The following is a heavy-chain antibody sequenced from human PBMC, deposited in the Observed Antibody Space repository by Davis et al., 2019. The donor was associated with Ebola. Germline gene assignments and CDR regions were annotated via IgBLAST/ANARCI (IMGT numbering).Heavy chain of an antibody. CDR3: ARAPYYYDISGFYVDY. CDR2: IYPGDSDT. J-gene: IGHJ4*02. CDR1: GNRFSSHW. V-gene: IGHV5-51*01. Sequence: GESLKISCKDSGNRFSSHWIGWVRQMPGKGLEWMGMIYPGDSDTRYSPAFLGQVIFSADKSISTAYLQWSSLKASDTATYYCARAPYYYDISGFYVDYWGQGTLVTVSS. D-gene: IGHD3-22*01.